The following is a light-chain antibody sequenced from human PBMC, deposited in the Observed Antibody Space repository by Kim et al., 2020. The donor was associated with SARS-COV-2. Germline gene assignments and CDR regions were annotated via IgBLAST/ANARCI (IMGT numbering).Light chain of an antibody. CDR2: DVT. V-gene: IGLV2-14*03. Sequence: GQSITISCTGTSSDIGSYNYVSWYQQHPGKAPKLMIYDVTDRPSGVSDRFSGSKSGNTASLTISGLQAEDEGDYYCSSYTTSNTLVFGGGTKVTVL. CDR1: SSDIGSYNY. J-gene: IGLJ2*01. CDR3: SSYTTSNTLV.